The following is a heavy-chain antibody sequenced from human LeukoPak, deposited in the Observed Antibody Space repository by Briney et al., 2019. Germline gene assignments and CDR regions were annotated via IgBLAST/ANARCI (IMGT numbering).Heavy chain of an antibody. CDR2: INPNSGGT. CDR3: ARGISGSYYWFDL. D-gene: IGHD3-10*01. V-gene: IGHV1-2*02. J-gene: IGHJ5*02. Sequence: ASVKVSCKASGYTFTGYYMHWVRQAPGQGLEWMGWINPNSGGTNYAQKFQGRVTMTRDTSISTAYMELSRLRSDDTAVYYCARGISGSYYWFDLWGQGTLVTVSS. CDR1: GYTFTGYY.